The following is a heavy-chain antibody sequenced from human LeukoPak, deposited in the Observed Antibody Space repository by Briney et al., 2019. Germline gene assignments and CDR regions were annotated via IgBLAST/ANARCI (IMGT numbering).Heavy chain of an antibody. CDR1: GGSISSYY. CDR3: ARDSSSWYRADAFDI. V-gene: IGHV4-59*01. D-gene: IGHD6-13*01. J-gene: IGHJ3*02. Sequence: SETLSLTCTVSGGSISSYYWSWIRQPPGKGLEWIGYIYYSGSTNYNPSLKSRVTISVDTSKNQFSLKLSSVTAADTAVYYCARDSSSWYRADAFDIWGQGTMVTVSS. CDR2: IYYSGST.